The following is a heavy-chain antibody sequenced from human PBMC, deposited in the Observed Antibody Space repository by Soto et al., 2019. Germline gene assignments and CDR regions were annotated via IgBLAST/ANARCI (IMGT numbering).Heavy chain of an antibody. J-gene: IGHJ4*02. CDR2: ISGSGGST. CDR3: AKDRAEWGSYDY. D-gene: IGHD7-27*01. CDR1: GFTFTNAW. Sequence: PGGSLRLSCAAPGFTFTNAWMSWVRQAPGKGLEWVSTISGSGGSTYYAESVKGRFTISRDNSKNTLYLQMNRLRAEDTAVYYCAKDRAEWGSYDYWGQRILVTVSS. V-gene: IGHV3-23*01.